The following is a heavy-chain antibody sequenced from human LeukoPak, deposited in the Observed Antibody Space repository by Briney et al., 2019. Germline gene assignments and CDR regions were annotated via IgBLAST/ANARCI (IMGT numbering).Heavy chain of an antibody. CDR3: TTRSGDFWSGFVN. D-gene: IGHD3-3*01. J-gene: IGHJ4*02. CDR1: GNSLSELS. CDR2: FDPEEAKM. V-gene: IGHV1-24*01. Sequence: ASVKVSCNVSGNSLSELSIQWVRQAPGKGLECMGGFDPEEAKMVYAQNFQGRITMTEDTSTQTAYMELSGLTSDDTAVYYCTTRSGDFWSGFVNWGKGTLVTVSS.